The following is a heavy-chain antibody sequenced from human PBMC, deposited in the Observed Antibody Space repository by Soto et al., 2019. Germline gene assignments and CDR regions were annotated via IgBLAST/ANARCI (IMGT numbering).Heavy chain of an antibody. CDR1: GFTFSSYA. D-gene: IGHD5-18*01. V-gene: IGHV3-23*01. CDR2: ISGSGGST. Sequence: GGSLRLSCAASGFTFSSYAMSWVRQAPGKGLEWVSAISGSGGSTYYADSVKGRFTISRDNSKNTLYLQMNSLRAEDTAVYYCARDAAAMVTHYYFDYWGQGALVTVSS. CDR3: ARDAAAMVTHYYFDY. J-gene: IGHJ4*02.